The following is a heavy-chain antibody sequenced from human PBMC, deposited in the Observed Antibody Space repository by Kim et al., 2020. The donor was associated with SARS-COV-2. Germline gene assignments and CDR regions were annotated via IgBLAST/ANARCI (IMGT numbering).Heavy chain of an antibody. D-gene: IGHD7-27*01. V-gene: IGHV3-11*06. CDR3: ARGGKTGDSYYYYGMDV. Sequence: VKGRFTISRDNAKNSLYLQMNSLRAEDTAVYYCARGGKTGDSYYYYGMDVWGQGTTVTVSS. J-gene: IGHJ6*02.